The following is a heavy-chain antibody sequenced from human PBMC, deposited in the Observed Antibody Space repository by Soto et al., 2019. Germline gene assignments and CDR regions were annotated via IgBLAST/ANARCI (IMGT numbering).Heavy chain of an antibody. CDR1: GGTFSSYA. J-gene: IGHJ4*02. V-gene: IGHV1-69*13. CDR3: AKGIAVAGRAYFDY. D-gene: IGHD6-19*01. CDR2: IIPIFGTA. Sequence: EASVKVSCKASGGTFSSYAISWVRQAPGQGLEWMGGIIPIFGTANYAQKFQGRVTITADESTSTAYMELSSLRSEDTAVYYCAKGIAVAGRAYFDYWGQGTLVTVSS.